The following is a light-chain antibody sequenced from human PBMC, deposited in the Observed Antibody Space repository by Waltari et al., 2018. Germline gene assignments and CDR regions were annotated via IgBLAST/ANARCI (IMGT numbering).Light chain of an antibody. CDR3: CSFAGYGIYV. CDR1: NSNVDILHL. J-gene: IGLJ1*01. Sequence: QSALPQPASVSGSPGQSITISCTAVNSNVDILHLVPWYQHHPGRNPRLLIYEISQRPSGISNRFSGSKSGNTASLTISGLQPEDEADYFCCSFAGYGIYVFGSGTQVSVL. V-gene: IGLV2-23*02. CDR2: EIS.